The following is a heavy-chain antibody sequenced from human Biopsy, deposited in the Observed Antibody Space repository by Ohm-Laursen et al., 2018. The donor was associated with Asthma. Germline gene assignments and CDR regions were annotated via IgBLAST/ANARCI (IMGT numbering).Heavy chain of an antibody. CDR1: GFVFSQSG. CDR3: ARTFHFWSPYHAEHYQL. CDR2: ISSDGHNK. J-gene: IGHJ1*01. D-gene: IGHD3-3*02. Sequence: SLRLSYSASGFVFSQSGMHWVRQAPGKGLEWVALISSDGHNKYYKDSVKGRFTISRDNAKNSLYLQMNSLRAEDTAVYYCARTFHFWSPYHAEHYQLWGQGTLVTVPS. V-gene: IGHV3-33*08.